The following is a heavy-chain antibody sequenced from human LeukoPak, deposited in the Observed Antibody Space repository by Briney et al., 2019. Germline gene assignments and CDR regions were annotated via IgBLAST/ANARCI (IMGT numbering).Heavy chain of an antibody. Sequence: ASVKVSCKASGYTFTSYGISWVRQAPGQGLEWMGWISTYNGNTNYAQKLQGRVTMTTDTSTSTAYMELRSLRSDDTAVYYCAGGGDIVVVPAADLDYWGQGTLVTVSS. D-gene: IGHD2-2*01. V-gene: IGHV1-18*01. CDR2: ISTYNGNT. CDR1: GYTFTSYG. CDR3: AGGGDIVVVPAADLDY. J-gene: IGHJ4*02.